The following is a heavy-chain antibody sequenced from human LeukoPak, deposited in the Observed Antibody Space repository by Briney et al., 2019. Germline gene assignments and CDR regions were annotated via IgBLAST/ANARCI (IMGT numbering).Heavy chain of an antibody. CDR3: ARELGAAAGHSGFDY. V-gene: IGHV4-39*07. D-gene: IGHD6-13*01. CDR1: GGSISSSSYY. J-gene: IGHJ4*02. Sequence: SGTLSLTCTVSGGSISSSSYYWGRIRQPPGKGREWIGSIYYSGSTYYNPSLKSRVTISVDTSKNQFFLKLSPVTAADTAAYYCARELGAAAGHSGFDYWGQRTLVTVSS. CDR2: IYYSGST.